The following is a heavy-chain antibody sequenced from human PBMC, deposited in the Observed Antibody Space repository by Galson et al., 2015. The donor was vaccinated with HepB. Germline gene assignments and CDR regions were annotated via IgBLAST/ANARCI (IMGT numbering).Heavy chain of an antibody. V-gene: IGHV1-58*02. CDR3: AALVQYSSGWYGWYFDY. CDR1: FTSSA. J-gene: IGHJ4*02. Sequence: FTSSAMQWVRQARGQRLEWIGWIVVGSGNTNYAQKFQERVTITRDMSTSTAYMELSSLRSEDTAVYYCAALVQYSSGWYGWYFDYWGQGTLVTVSS. D-gene: IGHD6-19*01. CDR2: IVVGSGNT.